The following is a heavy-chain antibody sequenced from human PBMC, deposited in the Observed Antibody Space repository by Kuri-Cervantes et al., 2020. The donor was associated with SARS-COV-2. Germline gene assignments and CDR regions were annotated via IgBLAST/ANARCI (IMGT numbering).Heavy chain of an antibody. V-gene: IGHV3-21*01. CDR2: ISSSSSYI. J-gene: IGHJ3*02. Sequence: GESLKISCAASGFTFSSYSMNWVRQAPGKGLEWVSSISSSSSYIYYADSVKGRFTISRDNAKNSLYLQMNSLRAEDTAVYYCARVTVGATWLGDAFDIWGQGTMVTVSS. D-gene: IGHD1-26*01. CDR3: ARVTVGATWLGDAFDI. CDR1: GFTFSSYS.